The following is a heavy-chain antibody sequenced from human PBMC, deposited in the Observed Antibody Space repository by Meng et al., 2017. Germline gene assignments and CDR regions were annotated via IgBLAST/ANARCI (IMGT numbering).Heavy chain of an antibody. J-gene: IGHJ6*02. CDR3: AREAAYDYDYVWGSYRSPPDV. CDR2: ISSNGGST. CDR1: GFTFSSYA. Sequence: GGSLRLSCAASGFTFSSYAMHWVRQAPGKGLEYVSAISSNGGSTYYANSVKGRFTISRDNSKNTLYLQMNSLRAEDTAVYYCAREAAYDYDYVWGSYRSPPDVWGQGTRVTSP. D-gene: IGHD3-16*02. V-gene: IGHV3-64*01.